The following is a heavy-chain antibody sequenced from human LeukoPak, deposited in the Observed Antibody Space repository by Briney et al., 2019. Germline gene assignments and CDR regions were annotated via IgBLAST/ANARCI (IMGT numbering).Heavy chain of an antibody. J-gene: IGHJ4*02. Sequence: ASVKVSCKASGYIFTNHAMHWVRQAPGQRLEWMGWINAGNGNTKYSQKFQGRVTITRDTSASTAYMELSSLRSEDTAVYYCARVPHDYGDYFDYWGQGTLVTVSS. V-gene: IGHV1-3*01. CDR1: GYIFTNHA. CDR2: INAGNGNT. CDR3: ARVPHDYGDYFDY. D-gene: IGHD4-17*01.